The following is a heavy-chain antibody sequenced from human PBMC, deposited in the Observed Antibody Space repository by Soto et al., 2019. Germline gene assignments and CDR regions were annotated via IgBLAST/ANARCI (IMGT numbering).Heavy chain of an antibody. CDR3: TTDFTHYYYMDV. Sequence: EVQLVESGGGLVKPGGSLRLSCAASGFTFSNAWVSWVRQAPGKGLEWVGRIKSKTDGGTTDYAAPVKGRFTISRDDSKNTLYLQMNSLKTEDTAVYYCTTDFTHYYYMDVWGKGTTVTVSS. J-gene: IGHJ6*03. V-gene: IGHV3-15*01. CDR1: GFTFSNAW. CDR2: IKSKTDGGTT.